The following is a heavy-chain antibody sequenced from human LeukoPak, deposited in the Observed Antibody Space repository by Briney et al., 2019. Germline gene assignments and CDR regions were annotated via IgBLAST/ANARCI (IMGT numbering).Heavy chain of an antibody. D-gene: IGHD3-3*01. CDR2: IYSGGST. Sequence: GGSLRLSCAASGFTVSSNYMSWVRQAPGKGREWVSVIYSGGSTYYADSVKGRFTISRDNSKNTLYLQMNSLRAEDTAVYYCAKDQLENYDFWSGYYSNYFDYWGQGTLVTVSS. CDR1: GFTVSSNY. V-gene: IGHV3-53*01. CDR3: AKDQLENYDFWSGYYSNYFDY. J-gene: IGHJ4*02.